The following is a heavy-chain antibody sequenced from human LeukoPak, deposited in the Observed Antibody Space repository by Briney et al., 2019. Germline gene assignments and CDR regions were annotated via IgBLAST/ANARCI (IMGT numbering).Heavy chain of an antibody. V-gene: IGHV1-18*01. CDR3: ARDFREGPVDY. J-gene: IGHJ4*02. CDR2: ISAYNCNT. CDR1: GYTVTSYG. Sequence: ASAKVSCKASGYTVTSYGISWVRQAPGQGLEWMGWISAYNCNTNYAQKLQGRVTMTTDTSTSPAYMELRSLRSDDTAVYYCARDFREGPVDYWGQGTLVTVSS.